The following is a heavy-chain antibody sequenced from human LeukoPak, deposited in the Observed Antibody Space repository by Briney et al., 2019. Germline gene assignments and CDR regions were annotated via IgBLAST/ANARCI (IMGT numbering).Heavy chain of an antibody. V-gene: IGHV1-69*01. CDR2: IIPIFGTA. CDR1: GGTFSSYA. Sequence: ASVKVSCKASGGTFSSYAISWVRQAPGQGLEWMGGIIPIFGTANYAQKFQGRVTITADESTSTAYMELSSLRSEGTAVYYCARRIAAAGTGWFDPWGQGTLVTVSS. J-gene: IGHJ5*02. CDR3: ARRIAAAGTGWFDP. D-gene: IGHD6-13*01.